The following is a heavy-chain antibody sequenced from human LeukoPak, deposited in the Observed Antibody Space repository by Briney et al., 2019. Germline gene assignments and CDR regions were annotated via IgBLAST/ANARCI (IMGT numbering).Heavy chain of an antibody. CDR1: GYTFTSYG. J-gene: IGHJ4*02. Sequence: GASVKVSCTASGYTFTSYGISWVRQAPGQGLEWMGWISAYNGNTNYAQKLQGRVTMTTDTSTSTAYMELRSLRSDDTAVYYCARSSSSWYRDYYFDYWGQGTLVTVSS. CDR2: ISAYNGNT. V-gene: IGHV1-18*01. D-gene: IGHD6-13*01. CDR3: ARSSSSWYRDYYFDY.